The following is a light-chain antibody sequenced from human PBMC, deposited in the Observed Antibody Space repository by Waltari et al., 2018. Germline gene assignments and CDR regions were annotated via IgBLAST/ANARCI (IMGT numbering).Light chain of an antibody. V-gene: IGLV1-47*01. CDR2: RNN. CDR1: TSNFGSHY. J-gene: IGLJ3*02. CDR3: AVWDDSLSGWV. Sequence: QSVLTQPPSASGTPGQRVTIFCSGSTSNFGSHYVYWYQHLPGTAPKVLIYRNNQRPSGVPDRFSGSKSDTSASLAISGLRSEDDAHYYCAVWDDSLSGWVFGGGTKVTVL.